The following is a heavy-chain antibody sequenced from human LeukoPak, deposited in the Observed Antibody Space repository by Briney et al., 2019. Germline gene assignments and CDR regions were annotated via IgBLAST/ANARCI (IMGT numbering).Heavy chain of an antibody. CDR2: IDYTWNT. V-gene: IGHV4-59*08. J-gene: IGHJ3*02. Sequence: SETLSLTCTVSGGSISGYHCSWFRQPPGGLLELIGYIDYTWNTNYTPSLKSRVTMSLDMSKNQFSLEMKSVTAADTAMFYCARLDRPGGRTGDVFDIWGQGTMVTVSS. CDR3: ARLDRPGGRTGDVFDI. CDR1: GGSISGYH. D-gene: IGHD3-22*01.